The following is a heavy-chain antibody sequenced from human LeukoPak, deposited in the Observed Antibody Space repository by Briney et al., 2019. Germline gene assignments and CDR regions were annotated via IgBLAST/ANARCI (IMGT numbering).Heavy chain of an antibody. J-gene: IGHJ4*02. CDR3: AKDGKTRNWNYFQAKPVY. Sequence: GGSLRLSCAVSGFTFSSYGMSWVRQAPGKGLEWVSAFSGSGGSTYYADSVKGRFSISRDISKNTLYLQMNSLRAEDTAIYYCAKDGKTRNWNYFQAKPVYWGQGTLVTVSS. D-gene: IGHD1-7*01. V-gene: IGHV3-23*01. CDR2: FSGSGGST. CDR1: GFTFSSYG.